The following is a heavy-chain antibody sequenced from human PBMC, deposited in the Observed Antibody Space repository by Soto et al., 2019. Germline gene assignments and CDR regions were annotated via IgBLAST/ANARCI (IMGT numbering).Heavy chain of an antibody. J-gene: IGHJ4*02. Sequence: QVQLVESGGGLVKPGGSLRLSCAASGFTFSDYYMSWIRQAPGKGLEWVSYISSSSSYTNYADSVKSRFTISRDNAKNSLYLQMNSRRAEDTAVYYCARGPYYYDSSGYYPPFDYWGQGTLVTVSS. CDR2: ISSSSSYT. CDR1: GFTFSDYY. D-gene: IGHD3-22*01. CDR3: ARGPYYYDSSGYYPPFDY. V-gene: IGHV3-11*06.